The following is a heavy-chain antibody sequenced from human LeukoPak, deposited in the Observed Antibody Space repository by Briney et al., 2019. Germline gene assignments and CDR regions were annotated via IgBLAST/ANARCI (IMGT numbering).Heavy chain of an antibody. D-gene: IGHD6-19*01. Sequence: PGRSLRLSCAASGFNFSSYGMHWVRQAPGKGLEWVAVISYDGTNKYYADSVKGRFTISRDNSTNTLYLQMNSLRPEDTAVYYCAKPSVCGWYYFDSWGQGTLVTVSS. V-gene: IGHV3-30*18. J-gene: IGHJ4*02. CDR2: ISYDGTNK. CDR3: AKPSVCGWYYFDS. CDR1: GFNFSSYG.